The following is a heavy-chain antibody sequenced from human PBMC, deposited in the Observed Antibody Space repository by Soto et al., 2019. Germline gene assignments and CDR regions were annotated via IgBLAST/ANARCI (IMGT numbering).Heavy chain of an antibody. D-gene: IGHD1-20*01. V-gene: IGHV3-30*18. CDR1: GFTFSSYG. J-gene: IGHJ6*02. CDR3: AKDMGITGIISLV. Sequence: QVQLVESGGGVVQPGRSLRLSCAASGFTFSSYGMHWVRQAPGKGLEWVAVISYDGSNKYYADSVKGRFTSYRDNNKSMQNMQMNSLRAEDTAVYYSAKDMGITGIISLVWGQGTTLTVS. CDR2: ISYDGSNK.